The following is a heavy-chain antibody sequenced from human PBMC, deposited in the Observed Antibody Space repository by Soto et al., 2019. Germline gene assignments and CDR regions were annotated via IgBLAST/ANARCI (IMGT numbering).Heavy chain of an antibody. CDR2: IRSKSYGGTT. J-gene: IGHJ4*02. CDR1: GFTFGDYA. Sequence: GGSLRLSCTGSGFTFGDYAMSWFRQAPGKGLEWVGFIRSKSYGGTTDYAASVKGRFTISRDDSKSIAYLQMDSLKTEDTAVYYCTRNSISGWYGISDCWGQGT. V-gene: IGHV3-49*03. CDR3: TRNSISGWYGISDC. D-gene: IGHD6-19*01.